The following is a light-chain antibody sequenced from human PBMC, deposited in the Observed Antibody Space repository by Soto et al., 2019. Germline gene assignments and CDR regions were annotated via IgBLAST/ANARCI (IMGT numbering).Light chain of an antibody. CDR2: DVS. J-gene: IGKJ1*01. V-gene: IGKV3-20*01. CDR1: QSVGNY. CDR3: QQYGSSGRT. Sequence: EIVFTQSPAILSLSPGERATLSCRASQSVGNYLAWYAHKPGQAPRLLVYDVSDRETGIPDRFSGSGSGTEFTRTISRLEPEDFAVDYCQQYGSSGRTFCQGTKVDIK.